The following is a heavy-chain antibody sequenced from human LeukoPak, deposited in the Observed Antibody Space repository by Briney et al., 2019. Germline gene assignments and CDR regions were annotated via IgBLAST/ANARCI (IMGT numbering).Heavy chain of an antibody. Sequence: SETLSLTCAVYGGSFSGYYWTWIRQPPGKGLEWIGEMNHSGSANYNPSLKSRVTISVDTSKNQCSLRLSSVTAADTAVYYCASLRREWDTAIGDYFDYWGQGTLVTVSS. J-gene: IGHJ4*02. CDR3: ASLRREWDTAIGDYFDY. CDR1: GGSFSGYY. V-gene: IGHV4-34*01. D-gene: IGHD5-18*01. CDR2: MNHSGSA.